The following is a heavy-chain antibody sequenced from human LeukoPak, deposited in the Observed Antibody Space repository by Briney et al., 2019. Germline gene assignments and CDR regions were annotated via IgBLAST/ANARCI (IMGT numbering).Heavy chain of an antibody. CDR1: GYTFTSYG. J-gene: IGHJ4*02. CDR2: TSAYNGNT. V-gene: IGHV1-18*01. CDR3: ARDLDIVATTHFDY. Sequence: GASVKVSCKASGYTFTSYGISWVRQAPGQGLEWMGWTSAYNGNTNYAQKLQGRVTMTTDTSTSTAYMELRSLRSDDTAVYYCARDLDIVATTHFDYWGQGTLVTVSS. D-gene: IGHD5-12*01.